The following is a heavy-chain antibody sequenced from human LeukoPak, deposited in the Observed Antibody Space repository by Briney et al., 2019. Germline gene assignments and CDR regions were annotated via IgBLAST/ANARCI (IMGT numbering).Heavy chain of an antibody. CDR1: GRSFSNYD. D-gene: IGHD3-3*01. J-gene: IGHJ5*01. CDR2: INHKGRT. Sequence: SHTLSLPCAVYGRSFSNYDWTWVRQPPGKGLEWIGEINHKGRTNYNPSLKSRLNISADTSKNQCSLKLRSVTAADTAVYYCARGRSRVTVFGVALSWFDSWGQGNLVSVSS. CDR3: ARGRSRVTVFGVALSWFDS. V-gene: IGHV4-34*01.